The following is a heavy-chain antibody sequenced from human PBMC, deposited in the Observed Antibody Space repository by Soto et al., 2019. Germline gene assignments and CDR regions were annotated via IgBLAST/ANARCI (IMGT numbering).Heavy chain of an antibody. J-gene: IGHJ6*02. CDR3: ARGATVTREYFYGMDV. V-gene: IGHV1-69*13. CDR2: IIPMFGTA. Sequence: SVKVSCKTSGGSFSNYAISWVRQAPGQGLEWMGAIIPMFGTANYAQMFQGRVTITADESTNTAYMEVSSLRSEDSAVYYCARGATVTREYFYGMDVRGQGTTVTVSS. CDR1: GGSFSNYA. D-gene: IGHD4-4*01.